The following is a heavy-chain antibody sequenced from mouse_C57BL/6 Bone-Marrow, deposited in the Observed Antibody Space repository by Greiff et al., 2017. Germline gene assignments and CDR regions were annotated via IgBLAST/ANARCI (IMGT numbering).Heavy chain of an antibody. D-gene: IGHD2-5*01. Sequence: VQLQQSGAELVRPGASVKLSCTASGFNIKDDYMHWVKQRPEQGLEWIGWIDPENGDTEYASKFQGKATITADTSSNTAYLQLSSLTSEDTAVXYCTTGVSNPAWFAYWGQGTLVTVSA. CDR2: IDPENGDT. CDR1: GFNIKDDY. J-gene: IGHJ3*01. V-gene: IGHV14-4*01. CDR3: TTGVSNPAWFAY.